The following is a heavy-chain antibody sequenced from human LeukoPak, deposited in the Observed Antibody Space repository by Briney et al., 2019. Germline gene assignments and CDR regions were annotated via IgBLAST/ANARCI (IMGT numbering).Heavy chain of an antibody. CDR3: ARSGIAVAGSFDY. CDR1: GGTFSSCA. V-gene: IGHV1-69*04. CDR2: IIPIFGIA. Sequence: APVKVSCKASGGTFSSCAISWVRQAPGQGLEWMGRIIPIFGIANYAQKFQGRVTITADKSTSTAYMELSSLRSEDTAVYYCARSGIAVAGSFDYWGQGTLVTVSS. D-gene: IGHD6-19*01. J-gene: IGHJ4*02.